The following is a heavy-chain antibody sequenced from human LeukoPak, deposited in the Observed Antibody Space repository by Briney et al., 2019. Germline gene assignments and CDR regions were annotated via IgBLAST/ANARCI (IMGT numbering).Heavy chain of an antibody. D-gene: IGHD6-19*01. J-gene: IGHJ4*02. CDR1: GFTFSSYA. V-gene: IGHV3-23*01. Sequence: PGGSLRLSCAASGFTFSSYAMSWVRQAPGKGLEWVSAISGSGGSTYSADSVKGRFTISRDNSKNTLYLQMNSLRAEDTAVYYCAKGQRAVAGLRSDYWGQGTLVTVSS. CDR3: AKGQRAVAGLRSDY. CDR2: ISGSGGST.